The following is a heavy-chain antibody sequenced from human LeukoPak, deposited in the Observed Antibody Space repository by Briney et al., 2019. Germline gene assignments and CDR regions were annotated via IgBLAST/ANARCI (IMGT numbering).Heavy chain of an antibody. CDR1: GGSISSSSYY. Sequence: SETLSLTCTVSGGSISSSSYYWGWIRQPPGKGLEWIGSAYYSGSTNYNPSLKSRVTISVDTSKNQFSLKLSSVTAADTAVYYCARGGSGYALNWFDPWGQGTLVTVSS. CDR3: ARGGSGYALNWFDP. J-gene: IGHJ5*02. V-gene: IGHV4-39*07. CDR2: AYYSGST. D-gene: IGHD5-12*01.